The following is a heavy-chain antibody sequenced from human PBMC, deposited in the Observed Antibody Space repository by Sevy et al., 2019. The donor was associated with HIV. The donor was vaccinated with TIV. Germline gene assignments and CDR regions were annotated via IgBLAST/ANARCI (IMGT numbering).Heavy chain of an antibody. D-gene: IGHD2-8*02. Sequence: GGSLRLSCAASGFTSSSYAMSWVRQPPGRGLEWVSTLSDSGVSTYYADSVKGRFTISRDNSKNILYLQMNSLRAEDMAVYYCARDRATSATGALFDYWGQGTLVTVSS. CDR3: ARDRATSATGALFDY. CDR1: GFTSSSYA. CDR2: LSDSGVST. V-gene: IGHV3-23*01. J-gene: IGHJ4*02.